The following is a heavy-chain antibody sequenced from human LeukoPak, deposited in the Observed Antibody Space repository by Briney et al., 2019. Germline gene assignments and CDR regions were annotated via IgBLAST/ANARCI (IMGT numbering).Heavy chain of an antibody. CDR1: GFTFNTYW. Sequence: PGGSLRLSCAASGFTFNTYWMHWARQAPGEGLEWVANINQDGGEKYYVHSVKGRFTISRDNAKNLLYLQMSSLRVEDTAVYYCARAIAAAGSYWGQGTLVTVSS. CDR3: ARAIAAAGSY. D-gene: IGHD6-13*01. CDR2: INQDGGEK. V-gene: IGHV3-7*04. J-gene: IGHJ4*02.